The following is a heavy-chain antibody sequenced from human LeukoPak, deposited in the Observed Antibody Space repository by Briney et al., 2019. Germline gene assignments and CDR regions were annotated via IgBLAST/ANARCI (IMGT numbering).Heavy chain of an antibody. J-gene: IGHJ4*02. D-gene: IGHD4-23*01. CDR1: GFTFSSYS. V-gene: IGHV3-48*01. CDR2: ISSSSSII. CDR3: ARDSPYYGGKSLSY. Sequence: GGSLRLSCAASGFTFSSYSMNWVRQAPGKGLEWVSYISSSSSIIYYADSVKGRFTISRDNAKNSLYLQMNSLRAEDTAVYYCARDSPYYGGKSLSYWGQGTLVTVSS.